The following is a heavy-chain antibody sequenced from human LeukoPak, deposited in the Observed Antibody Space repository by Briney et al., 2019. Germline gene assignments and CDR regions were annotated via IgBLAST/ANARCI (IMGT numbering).Heavy chain of an antibody. CDR3: ARDRGVGHHYYDSSGYYYVHYFDY. CDR1: GGTFSSYA. CDR2: IIPIFGTA. J-gene: IGHJ4*02. V-gene: IGHV1-69*05. D-gene: IGHD3-22*01. Sequence: SVKVSCKASGGTFSSYAISWVRQAPGQGLEWMGGIIPIFGTANYAQKLQGRVTMTTDTSTSTAYMELRSLRSDDTAVYYCARDRGVGHHYYDSSGYYYVHYFDYWGQGTLVTVSS.